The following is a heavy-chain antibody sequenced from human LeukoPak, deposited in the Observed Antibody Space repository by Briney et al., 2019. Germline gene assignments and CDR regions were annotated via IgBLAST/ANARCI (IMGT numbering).Heavy chain of an antibody. CDR3: ARNHIAAAWTFDY. CDR2: ISGDGGRI. Sequence: AGGSLRLSCAASGFTFSNDDMNWVRQAPGKGLEWVSGISGDGGRIYYAGSVKGRFTISRDNAKNSLYLQMNSLRAEDTAVYYCARNHIAAAWTFDYWGQGTLVTVSS. D-gene: IGHD6-13*01. V-gene: IGHV3-23*01. J-gene: IGHJ4*02. CDR1: GFTFSNDD.